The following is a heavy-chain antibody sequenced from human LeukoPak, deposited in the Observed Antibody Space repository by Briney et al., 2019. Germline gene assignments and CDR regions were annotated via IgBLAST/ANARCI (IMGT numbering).Heavy chain of an antibody. J-gene: IGHJ4*02. Sequence: SETLSLTCTVSGGSISSYYWSWIRQPAGKGLEWIGRIYTSGSTNYNPSLKSRVTMSVDTSKNQFSLKLSSVTAADTAVYFCARAPLSTVTSDYFDSWGQGTLVTVSS. CDR1: GGSISSYY. D-gene: IGHD4-17*01. CDR3: ARAPLSTVTSDYFDS. CDR2: IYTSGST. V-gene: IGHV4-4*07.